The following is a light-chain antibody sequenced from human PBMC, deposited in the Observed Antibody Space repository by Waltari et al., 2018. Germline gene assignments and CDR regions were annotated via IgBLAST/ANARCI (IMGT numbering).Light chain of an antibody. J-gene: IGKJ4*01. CDR3: QPLNSYPLT. CDR1: QGISNY. CDR2: SAS. Sequence: IQLTQSPSSLSASVGDRVTITCRSSQGISNYLAWYQQKPGRARMLLIFSASTLHSAVPSGFSGSGSGTDVTLTISSLQPEDFATFYCQPLNSYPLTFGGGTKVEIK. V-gene: IGKV1-9*01.